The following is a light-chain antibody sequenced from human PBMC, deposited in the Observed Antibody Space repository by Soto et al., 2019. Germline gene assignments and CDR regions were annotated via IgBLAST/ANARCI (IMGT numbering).Light chain of an antibody. CDR1: NIGTKS. J-gene: IGLJ2*01. CDR2: ADT. Sequence: SYELTQPPSVSLAPGQTARITCGGNNIGTKSVHWYQQKPGQAPVLVVYADTDRPSGIPERFSGSNSGNTASLTITRVEAGDEADYFCQVWDTTTDHVVFGGGTKLTVL. CDR3: QVWDTTTDHVV. V-gene: IGLV3-21*02.